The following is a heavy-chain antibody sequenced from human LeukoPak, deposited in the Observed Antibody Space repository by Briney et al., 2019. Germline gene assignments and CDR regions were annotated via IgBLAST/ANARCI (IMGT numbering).Heavy chain of an antibody. Sequence: PSETLSLTCAAYGGSFSGYYWSWIRQPPGKGLEWIGEINHSGSTNYNPSLKSRVTISVDTSKNQFSLKLSSVTAADTAVYYCASLAGSSSSYYYYYMDVWGKGTTVTVSS. CDR1: GGSFSGYY. CDR2: INHSGST. D-gene: IGHD6-6*01. V-gene: IGHV4-34*01. CDR3: ASLAGSSSSYYYYYMDV. J-gene: IGHJ6*03.